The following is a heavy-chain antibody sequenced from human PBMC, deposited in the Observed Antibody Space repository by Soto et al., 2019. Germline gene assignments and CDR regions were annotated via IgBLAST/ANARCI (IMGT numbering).Heavy chain of an antibody. Sequence: TGGSLRLSCAASGFTFSSYSMNWVRQAPGKGLEWVSSISSSSSYIYYADSVKGRFTISRDNAKNSLYLQMNSLRAEDTAVYYCAVGAAGKGGFFDYWGQGTLVTVSS. CDR3: AVGAAGKGGFFDY. CDR1: GFTFSSYS. D-gene: IGHD6-13*01. CDR2: ISSSSSYI. J-gene: IGHJ4*02. V-gene: IGHV3-21*01.